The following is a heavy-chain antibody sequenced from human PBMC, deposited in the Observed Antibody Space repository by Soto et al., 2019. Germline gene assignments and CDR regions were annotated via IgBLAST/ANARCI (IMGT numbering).Heavy chain of an antibody. V-gene: IGHV3-21*01. J-gene: IGHJ4*02. CDR1: GFTFSSYS. CDR3: ARGSLGAVAGDSDY. Sequence: GGSLRLSCAASGFTFSSYSMNWVRQAPGKGLEWVSSISSSSSYIYYADSVKGRFTISRDNAKNSLYLQMNSLRAEDTAVYYCARGSLGAVAGDSDYWGQGTLVTVSS. D-gene: IGHD6-19*01. CDR2: ISSSSSYI.